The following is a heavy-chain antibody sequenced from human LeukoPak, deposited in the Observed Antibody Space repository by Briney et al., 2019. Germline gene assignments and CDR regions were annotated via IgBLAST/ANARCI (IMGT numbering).Heavy chain of an antibody. CDR1: GFTFSSSA. Sequence: GGSLRLSCAASGFTFSSSAMSWVRQAPGKGLEWVSAISNNGGYTHYADSVQGRFTISRDNSKSTLCLQMNSLRAEDTAVYYCAKQLGYCSDGSCYFPYWGQGTLVTVSS. CDR2: ISNNGGYT. D-gene: IGHD2-15*01. J-gene: IGHJ4*02. V-gene: IGHV3-23*01. CDR3: AKQLGYCSDGSCYFPY.